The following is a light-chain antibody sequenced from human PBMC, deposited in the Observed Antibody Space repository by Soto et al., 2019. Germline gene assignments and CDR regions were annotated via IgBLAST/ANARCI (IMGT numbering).Light chain of an antibody. CDR2: GAS. CDR1: QSVSSN. J-gene: IGKJ1*01. Sequence: ETVMTQSPATLSVSPGERATLSCRASQSVSSNLVWYQQRPGQPPRLLIYGASTRATGIPARFSGGGSGTEFTLTISSLQSEDFAVYYCQQYGNWPPWTFGQGTKVDIK. CDR3: QQYGNWPPWT. V-gene: IGKV3-15*01.